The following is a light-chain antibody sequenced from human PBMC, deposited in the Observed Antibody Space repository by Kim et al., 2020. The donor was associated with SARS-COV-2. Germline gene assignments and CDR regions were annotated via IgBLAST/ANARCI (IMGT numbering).Light chain of an antibody. V-gene: IGLV4-69*01. Sequence: VKLTCTLSSGHSSYAITWHQQQPEKGPRYLMKLNSDGSHSKGDGIPDRFSGSSSGAERYLTISSLQSEDEADYYCQTWGTGSRGVFGGGTQLTVL. CDR1: SGHSSYA. CDR3: QTWGTGSRGV. J-gene: IGLJ2*01. CDR2: LNSDGSH.